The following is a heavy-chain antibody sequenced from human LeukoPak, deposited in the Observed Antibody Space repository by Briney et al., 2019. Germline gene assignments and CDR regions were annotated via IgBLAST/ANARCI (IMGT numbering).Heavy chain of an antibody. Sequence: ASVKVSCKASGYTFTGYYMHWVRQAPGQGLEWMGRINPNSGGANYAQKFQGRVTMTRDTSISTAYMELSRLRSDDTAVYYCARYSNSQSPFDFWGQGTLDTVSS. CDR1: GYTFTGYY. J-gene: IGHJ4*02. D-gene: IGHD4-11*01. CDR3: ARYSNSQSPFDF. CDR2: INPNSGGA. V-gene: IGHV1-2*06.